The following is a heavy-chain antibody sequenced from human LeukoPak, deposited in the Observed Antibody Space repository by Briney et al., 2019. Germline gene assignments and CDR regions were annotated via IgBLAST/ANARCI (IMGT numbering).Heavy chain of an antibody. CDR3: ARVKNHYYDSRPGYFDY. D-gene: IGHD3-22*01. CDR2: ISSSGSTI. V-gene: IGHV3-11*01. J-gene: IGHJ4*02. Sequence: GGSLRLSCAASGFTFSDYYMSWIRQAPGKGLEWVSYISSSGSTIYYADSVKGRFTISRDNAKNSLYLQMNSLRAEDTAVYYCARVKNHYYDSRPGYFDYWGQGTLVTVSS. CDR1: GFTFSDYY.